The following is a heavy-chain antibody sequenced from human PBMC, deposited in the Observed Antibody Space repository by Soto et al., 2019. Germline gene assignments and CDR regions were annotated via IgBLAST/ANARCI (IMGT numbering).Heavy chain of an antibody. CDR2: IGSSGGTI. J-gene: IGHJ4*02. CDR1: GFTFRNYT. CDR3: AKGLRYNWNDFDY. V-gene: IGHV3-48*01. D-gene: IGHD1-1*01. Sequence: AGGSLRLSCAPSGFTFRNYTMHWVRQAPGKGLEWVSYIGSSGGTIYYAEAVKGRFSVSRDNAKNSLYLQMNSLRAEDTAVYYCAKGLRYNWNDFDYWGQGTLVTVSS.